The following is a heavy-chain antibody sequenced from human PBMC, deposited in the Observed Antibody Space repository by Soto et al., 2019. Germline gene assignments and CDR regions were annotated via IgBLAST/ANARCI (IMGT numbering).Heavy chain of an antibody. J-gene: IGHJ4*02. CDR3: ASAAVTGTAGLDF. CDR2: INPNSGGT. V-gene: IGHV1-2*02. D-gene: IGHD6-19*01. Sequence: GASVKVSCKASGCTFRGFYMHWVRQAPGQGLEWMGWINPNSGGTKSAEKFQGRVTMTRDTSISTAYMELSRLTSDDTAVYYCASAAVTGTAGLDFWGQGNQVNVSS. CDR1: GCTFRGFY.